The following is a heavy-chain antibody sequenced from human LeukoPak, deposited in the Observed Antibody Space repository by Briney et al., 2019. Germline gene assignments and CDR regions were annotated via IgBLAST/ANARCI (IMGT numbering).Heavy chain of an antibody. D-gene: IGHD6-19*01. V-gene: IGHV3-64D*06. CDR2: IGNNGGST. CDR1: GFTFSSFA. CDR3: VKGKGARTVAGVDY. J-gene: IGHJ4*02. Sequence: GGSLRPSCSASGFTFSSFAMHWVRQAPGKGLEYVSAIGNNGGSTYYADSVKGRFTISRDNSKNTLYFQMSSLTIGDTAVYYCVKGKGARTVAGVDYWGQGTLVTVSS.